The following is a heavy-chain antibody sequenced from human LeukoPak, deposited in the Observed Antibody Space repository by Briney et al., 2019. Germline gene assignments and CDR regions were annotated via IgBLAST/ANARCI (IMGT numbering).Heavy chain of an antibody. CDR2: IYTSGST. J-gene: IGHJ5*02. D-gene: IGHD3-10*01. CDR1: GGSISSGSYY. Sequence: SETLSLTCTVSGGSISSGSYYWSWIRQPAGKGLEWIGRIYTSGSTNYNPSLKSRLTISVDTSKNQYSLKLSSVTAADTGVYYCARAGSGSGNNRFWFDPWGQGTLVTVSS. V-gene: IGHV4-61*02. CDR3: ARAGSGSGNNRFWFDP.